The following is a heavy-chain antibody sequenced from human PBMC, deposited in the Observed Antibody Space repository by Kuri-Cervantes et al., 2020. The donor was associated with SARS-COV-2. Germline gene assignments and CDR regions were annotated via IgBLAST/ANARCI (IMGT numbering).Heavy chain of an antibody. CDR2: ISVQNGNT. J-gene: IGHJ6*02. CDR1: GGTFSSYA. CDR3: ARDRGVEARWEGDYYHVMDV. Sequence: ASVKVSCKASGGTFSSYAISWVRQAPGQGLEWMGWISVQNGNTKYAEKFQGRVSFTTDTSTSTVYMEVRGLRSDDTAVYYCARDRGVEARWEGDYYHVMDVWGPGTTVTVSS. V-gene: IGHV1-18*01. D-gene: IGHD1-26*01.